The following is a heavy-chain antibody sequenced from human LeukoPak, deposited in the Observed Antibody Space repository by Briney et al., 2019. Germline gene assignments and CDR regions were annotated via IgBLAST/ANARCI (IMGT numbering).Heavy chain of an antibody. Sequence: GESLKISCKGSGYSFTNYWIGWVRQMPGKGLEWMGIIYPGDSETRYSPSFQGQVTISADKSISTAYLQWSSLKASDTAMYYCARWAPDCGGDCYSFDPWGQGTLVTVSS. J-gene: IGHJ5*02. CDR3: ARWAPDCGGDCYSFDP. D-gene: IGHD2-21*02. CDR1: GYSFTNYW. CDR2: IYPGDSET. V-gene: IGHV5-51*01.